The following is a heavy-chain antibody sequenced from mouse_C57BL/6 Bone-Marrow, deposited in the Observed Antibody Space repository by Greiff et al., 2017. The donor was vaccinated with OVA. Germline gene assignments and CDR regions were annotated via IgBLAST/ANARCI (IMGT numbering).Heavy chain of an antibody. J-gene: IGHJ4*01. CDR3: ARWRTVVEAMDY. V-gene: IGHV1-9*01. CDR1: GYTFTVYW. D-gene: IGHD1-1*02. CDR2: ILPGSGST. Sequence: QVQLQQSGAELMKPGASVKLSCKATGYTFTVYWIVWVKQRPGHGLEWIGEILPGSGSTNYNDKFKGKATFTADTYSNKAYMQLSSLTTEDCASDYCARWRTVVEAMDYWGNGTSVTVSS.